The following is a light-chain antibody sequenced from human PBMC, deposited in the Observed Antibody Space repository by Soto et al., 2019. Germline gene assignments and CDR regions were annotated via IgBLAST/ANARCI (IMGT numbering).Light chain of an antibody. CDR1: QSVSNNY. CDR3: QQYGSSGT. CDR2: GAS. Sequence: DIVLTPAPVTLSFSPVAVAILSCRASQSVSNNYLAWYQQKPGQAPRLLIYGASNRATGIPDRFSGSGSGTDFTLTISRLEPEDFAVYYCQQYGSSGTFGQGTKVDIK. J-gene: IGKJ1*01. V-gene: IGKV3-20*01.